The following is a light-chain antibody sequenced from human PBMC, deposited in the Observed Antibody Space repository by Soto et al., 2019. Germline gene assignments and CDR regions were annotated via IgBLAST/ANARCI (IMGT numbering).Light chain of an antibody. V-gene: IGLV1-51*01. Sequence: QSVLTQPPSVSAAPGQKVTISCSGSSSNIGGNSVSWYQQLPGTAPKLLIYDDNKRPSGIPDRFSGSKSGTSATLGITGFQTGDEAPYYCGSWGSCLSVYVLGYGTKVIVL. CDR3: GSWGSCLSVYV. CDR1: SSNIGGNS. CDR2: DDN. J-gene: IGLJ1*01.